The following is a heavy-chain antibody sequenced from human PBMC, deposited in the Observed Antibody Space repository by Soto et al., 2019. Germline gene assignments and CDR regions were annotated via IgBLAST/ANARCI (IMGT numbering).Heavy chain of an antibody. J-gene: IGHJ5*01. CDR1: GYTFTIYG. CDR2: ISAYNGNT. V-gene: IGHV1-18*01. D-gene: IGHD3-3*01. CDR3: ARDKKDGFWSGPRWFDS. Sequence: ASLKVSCKASGYTFTIYGISWVRQAPGQGLEWMGWISAYNGNTNYAQKLQGRVTMTTDTSTSTAYMELRSLRSDDTAVYYCARDKKDGFWSGPRWFDSWGQGTLVTVSS.